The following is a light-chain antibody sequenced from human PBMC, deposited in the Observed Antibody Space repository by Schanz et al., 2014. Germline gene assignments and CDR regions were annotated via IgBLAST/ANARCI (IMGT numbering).Light chain of an antibody. V-gene: IGLV1-51*01. CDR2: DNN. J-gene: IGLJ3*02. CDR3: GTWDSSLSARV. Sequence: QSVLTQPPSVSAALGQKVTISCSGSSSNIGNNYVSWYQQLPGTAPKLLIYDNNKRPSGIPDRFSGSKSGTSATLGITGLQTGDEADYYCGTWDSSLSARVFGGGTKLTVL. CDR1: SSNIGNNY.